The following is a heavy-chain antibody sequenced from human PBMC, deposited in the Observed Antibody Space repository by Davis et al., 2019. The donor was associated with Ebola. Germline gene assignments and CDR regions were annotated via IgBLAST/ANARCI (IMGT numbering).Heavy chain of an antibody. D-gene: IGHD1-1*01. CDR1: DPSFTKYA. Sequence: PGGSLRLSCTISDPSFTKYAISWVRQAPGKGLEWVGRSRNKANSYTTQYAASVRGRFIVSRDDSQSSLFLQMNSLKTEDTAVYYCARAGSYNWRDFDYWGQGTLVTVSS. CDR3: ARAGSYNWRDFDY. J-gene: IGHJ4*02. CDR2: SRNKANSYTT. V-gene: IGHV3-72*01.